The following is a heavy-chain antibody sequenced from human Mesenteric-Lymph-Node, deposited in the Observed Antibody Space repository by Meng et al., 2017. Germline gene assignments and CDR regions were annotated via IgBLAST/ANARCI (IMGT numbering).Heavy chain of an antibody. CDR1: GYTFTSYG. V-gene: IGHV1-69*01. Sequence: QVQLVQSGAEVKKPGSSVKVSCKASGYTFTSYGISWVRQAPGQGLEWMGWIIPIFGTANYAQKFQGRVTITADESTSTAYMELSSLRSEDTAVYYCARLGVTGTVDYWGQGTLVTVSS. CDR2: IIPIFGTA. D-gene: IGHD1-7*01. J-gene: IGHJ4*02. CDR3: ARLGVTGTVDY.